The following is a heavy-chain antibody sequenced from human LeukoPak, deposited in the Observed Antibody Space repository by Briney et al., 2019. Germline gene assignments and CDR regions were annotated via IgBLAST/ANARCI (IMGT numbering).Heavy chain of an antibody. J-gene: IGHJ5*02. CDR1: GFTFGSFS. Sequence: PGGSLRLSCAASGFTFGSFSMSWVRQAPGKGLEWVSAISGGGGSTYYADSVKGRFTISRDNSKNTLYLQMNSLRAEDTAVYYCAKHKSPGSSWFDPWGQGTLVTVSS. D-gene: IGHD3-10*01. CDR3: AKHKSPGSSWFDP. CDR2: ISGGGGST. V-gene: IGHV3-23*01.